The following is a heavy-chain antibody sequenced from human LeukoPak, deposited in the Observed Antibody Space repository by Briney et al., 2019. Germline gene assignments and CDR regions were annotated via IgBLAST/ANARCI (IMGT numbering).Heavy chain of an antibody. CDR1: GSTFSSNS. J-gene: IGHJ4*02. Sequence: GGSLRLSCAASGSTFSSNSMTWVRQAPGKGLEWVSSISRTSTYIYYADSVKGRFTISRDNAKNSLSLQMNSLRAEDTAVYYCTRGTTVVDSESWGQGTLVTVSS. D-gene: IGHD4-23*01. V-gene: IGHV3-21*01. CDR3: TRGTTVVDSES. CDR2: ISRTSTYI.